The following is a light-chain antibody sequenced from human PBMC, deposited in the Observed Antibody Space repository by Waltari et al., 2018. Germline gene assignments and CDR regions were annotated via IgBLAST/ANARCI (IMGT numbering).Light chain of an antibody. V-gene: IGKV2-30*02. J-gene: IGKJ1*01. Sequence: DVVMTQSPLSLPVTLGQPATISCRSSQSLVHSDGKTYLNWFHQRPGQSPRRLIYKVFNRDSGVPDRFSGSGSGTDFTLKSSRVEAEEVGTYYCMQATQWPLTFGQGTKVEIK. CDR1: QSLVHSDGKTY. CDR2: KVF. CDR3: MQATQWPLT.